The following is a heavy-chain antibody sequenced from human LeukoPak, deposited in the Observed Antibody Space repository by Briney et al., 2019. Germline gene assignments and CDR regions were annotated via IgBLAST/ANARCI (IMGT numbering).Heavy chain of an antibody. J-gene: IGHJ4*02. CDR2: IHHSGST. CDR1: GEPFTGYY. Sequence: PSETLSLTCPVHGEPFTGYYWSWIRQSPERGLEWLGEIHHSGSTNYNPSLKRPVTLPVDASRNEVSLKVDSVAAADTAVYFCARARLGRCTNGICRYFDYWGQGSVVTVSS. CDR3: ARARLGRCTNGICRYFDY. V-gene: IGHV4-34*01. D-gene: IGHD2-8*01.